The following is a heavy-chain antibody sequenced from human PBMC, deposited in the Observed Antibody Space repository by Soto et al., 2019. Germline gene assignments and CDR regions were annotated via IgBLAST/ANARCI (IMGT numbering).Heavy chain of an antibody. CDR3: ARYLVTNAFDI. Sequence: GGSLRLSCAASGFTFSSYGMHWVRQAPGKGLEWVAVIWYDGSNKYYADSVKGRFTISRDNSKNTLYLQMNSLRAEDTAVYHCARYLVTNAFDIWGQGTMVTVSS. D-gene: IGHD2-21*02. CDR1: GFTFSSYG. V-gene: IGHV3-33*01. J-gene: IGHJ3*02. CDR2: IWYDGSNK.